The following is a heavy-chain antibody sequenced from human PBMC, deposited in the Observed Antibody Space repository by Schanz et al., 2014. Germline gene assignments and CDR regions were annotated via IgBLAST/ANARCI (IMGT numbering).Heavy chain of an antibody. CDR1: GFTFSSYG. J-gene: IGHJ4*02. CDR2: IWYDGSNK. CDR3: ARDGDFDY. V-gene: IGHV3-33*01. Sequence: QVHLVESGGGVVQPGRSLRLSCAASGFTFSSYGMHWVRQAPGRGLEWVALIWYDGSNKYYADSVKGRFTISRDNSKNTLVLQMSSLRAEDTAVYYCARDGDFDYWGQGTLVTVSS.